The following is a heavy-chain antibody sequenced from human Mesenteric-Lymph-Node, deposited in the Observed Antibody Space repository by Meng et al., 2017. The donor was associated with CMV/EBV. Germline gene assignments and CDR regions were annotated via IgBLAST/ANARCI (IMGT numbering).Heavy chain of an antibody. CDR1: GYTFTKYA. J-gene: IGHJ6*02. Sequence: ASVKVSCKASGYTFTKYAISWVRLAPGQGLEWMGWITTYNGDPKYAQNFQGRVTMTTDTSTSTVYMELRGLRSDDTAMYYCARANIVVVPATPGYYGMDVWGQGTTVTVSS. D-gene: IGHD2-2*01. CDR2: ITTYNGDP. CDR3: ARANIVVVPATPGYYGMDV. V-gene: IGHV1-18*01.